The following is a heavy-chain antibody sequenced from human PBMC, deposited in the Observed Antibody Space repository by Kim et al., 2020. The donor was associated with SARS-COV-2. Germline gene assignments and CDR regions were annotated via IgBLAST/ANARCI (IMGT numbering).Heavy chain of an antibody. CDR2: IKQDGSEK. V-gene: IGHV3-7*01. Sequence: GGSLRLSCAASGFTFSSYWMSWVRQAPGKGLEWVANIKQDGSEKYYVDSVKGRFTISRDNAKNSLYLQMNSLRAEDTAVYYCARGHYYGSGSYVPDWFDPWGQGTLVTVSS. D-gene: IGHD3-10*01. J-gene: IGHJ5*02. CDR3: ARGHYYGSGSYVPDWFDP. CDR1: GFTFSSYW.